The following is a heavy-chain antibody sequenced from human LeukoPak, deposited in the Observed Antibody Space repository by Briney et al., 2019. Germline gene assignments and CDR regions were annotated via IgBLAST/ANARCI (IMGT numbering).Heavy chain of an antibody. CDR1: GGSISSSSYY. CDR3: ARDRTIFRDWFDP. J-gene: IGHJ5*02. CDR2: IYYSGST. V-gene: IGHV4-39*07. Sequence: SETLSLTCTVSGGSISSSSYYWGWIRQPPGKGLEWIGSIYYSGSTYYNPSLKSRVTISVDTSKNRFSLKLSSVTAADTAVYYCARDRTIFRDWFDPWGQGTLVTVSS. D-gene: IGHD3-3*01.